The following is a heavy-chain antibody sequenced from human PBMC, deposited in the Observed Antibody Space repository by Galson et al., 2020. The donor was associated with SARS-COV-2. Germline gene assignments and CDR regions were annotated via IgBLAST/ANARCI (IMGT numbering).Heavy chain of an antibody. D-gene: IGHD2-15*01. Sequence: ASVKVSCKASGYTFTGYYMHWVRQAPGQGLEWMGWTNPNSGGTDYAQKFQGRVTMTRDTSISTAYMELSSLRSDDTAVYYCARGTVVVGATIDYYYMDVLGQGTTVTVSS. CDR1: GYTFTGYY. J-gene: IGHJ6*03. CDR2: TNPNSGGT. CDR3: ARGTVVVGATIDYYYMDV. V-gene: IGHV1-2*02.